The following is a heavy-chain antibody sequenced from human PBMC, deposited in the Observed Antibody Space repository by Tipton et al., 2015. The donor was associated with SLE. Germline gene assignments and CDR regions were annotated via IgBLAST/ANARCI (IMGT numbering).Heavy chain of an antibody. CDR2: IRYDGSNK. D-gene: IGHD1-14*01. J-gene: IGHJ6*02. CDR1: GFTFSSYG. CDR3: ARSGNYAYYGMDV. V-gene: IGHV3-30*02. Sequence: SGFTFSSYGMHWVRQAPGKGLEWVAFIRYDGSNKYYADSVKGRFTISRDNSKNTLYLQMNSLRAEDTAVYYCARSGNYAYYGMDVWGQGTTVTVSS.